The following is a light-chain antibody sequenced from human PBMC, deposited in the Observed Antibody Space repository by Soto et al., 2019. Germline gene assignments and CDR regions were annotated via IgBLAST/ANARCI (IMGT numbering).Light chain of an antibody. CDR3: QTWGTGIWV. J-gene: IGLJ3*02. CDR1: SEHSSYA. CDR2: VDTDGSH. Sequence: QSVLTQSPSASASLGASVKLTCTLSSEHSSYAIAWHQQQSEKGPRYLMKVDTDGSHAKGDGIPDRFSGSSSGAERYLTISSLQSEDEADYYCQTWGTGIWVFGGGTKLTVL. V-gene: IGLV4-69*01.